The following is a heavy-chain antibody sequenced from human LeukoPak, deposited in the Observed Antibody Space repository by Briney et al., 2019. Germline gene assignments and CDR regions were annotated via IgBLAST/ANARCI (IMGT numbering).Heavy chain of an antibody. V-gene: IGHV4-59*01. CDR2: IYYSGST. J-gene: IGHJ5*02. CDR1: GGSISSYY. Sequence: SETLSLTCTVSGGSISSYYWSWIRQPPGKGLEWIGYIYYSGSTNYNPSLKSRVTISVDTSKNQFSLKLSSVTAADTAVYYCAREIEGATPNNCFDPWGKGTLVTVSS. CDR3: AREIEGATPNNCFDP. D-gene: IGHD5-12*01.